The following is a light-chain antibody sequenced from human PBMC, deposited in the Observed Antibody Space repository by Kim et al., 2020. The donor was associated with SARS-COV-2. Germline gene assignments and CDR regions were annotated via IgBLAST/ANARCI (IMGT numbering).Light chain of an antibody. V-gene: IGKV3-15*01. CDR3: QQYNNWPYT. Sequence: EMVMTQSPAILSVSPGERATLSCRASQSVSSNLAWYQQKPGQAPRLLIYGASTRATGIPARFSGSGSGTEFTLTISSLQSEDFAVYYCQQYNNWPYTFGQGTKLEI. CDR1: QSVSSN. CDR2: GAS. J-gene: IGKJ2*01.